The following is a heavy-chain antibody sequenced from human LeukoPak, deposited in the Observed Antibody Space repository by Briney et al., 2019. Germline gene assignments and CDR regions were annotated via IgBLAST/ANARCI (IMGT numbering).Heavy chain of an antibody. CDR2: ISSSGSTI. CDR1: GFTFSSYE. V-gene: IGHV3-48*03. J-gene: IGHJ4*02. Sequence: PGGSLRLSCAASGFTFSSYEMNWVRQARGKGLEWVSYISSSGSTIYYADSVKGRFTISRDNAKNSLYLQMNSLRAEDTAVYYCAHRTIVGAFDWGQGTLVTVSS. D-gene: IGHD1-26*01. CDR3: AHRTIVGAFD.